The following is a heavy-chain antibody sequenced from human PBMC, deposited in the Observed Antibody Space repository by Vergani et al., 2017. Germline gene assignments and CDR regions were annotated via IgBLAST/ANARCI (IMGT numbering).Heavy chain of an antibody. Sequence: EVQLVESGGGLVQPGGSLRLSCAASGFTFSSYWMSWVRQAPGKGLEWVANIKQDGSEKYYGDSVKGRFTISRDNAKNSLYLQMNSLRAEDTAVYYCARGDPTYDYVWGSYYALFDYWGQGTLVTVSS. V-gene: IGHV3-7*01. CDR3: ARGDPTYDYVWGSYYALFDY. CDR1: GFTFSSYW. D-gene: IGHD3-16*01. CDR2: IKQDGSEK. J-gene: IGHJ4*02.